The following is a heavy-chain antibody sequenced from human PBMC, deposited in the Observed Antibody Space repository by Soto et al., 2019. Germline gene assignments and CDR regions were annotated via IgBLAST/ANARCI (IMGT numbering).Heavy chain of an antibody. CDR2: IYSGGST. CDR1: GFTVSSNY. J-gene: IGHJ4*02. CDR3: AREFRSSYSGYAQGFDY. D-gene: IGHD5-12*01. Sequence: EVQLVESGGGLIQPGGSLRLSCAASGFTVSSNYMSWVRQAPGKGLEWVSVIYSGGSTYYADSVKGRFTISRDNSKNTLYLQMNSLRAEDTAVYYCAREFRSSYSGYAQGFDYWGQGTLVTVSS. V-gene: IGHV3-53*01.